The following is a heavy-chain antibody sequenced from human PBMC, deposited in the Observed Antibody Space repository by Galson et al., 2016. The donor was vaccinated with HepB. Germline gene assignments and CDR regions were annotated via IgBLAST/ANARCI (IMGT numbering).Heavy chain of an antibody. V-gene: IGHV3-73*01. Sequence: SLRLSCAASGFIFSDYGMHWVRQASGKGLEWVGRIRSKTQSSATAYATSVEGRFTISRDDSKNTTYLLMNSLKTEDTAVYYCSSRDFTHYGVDYWGLGTLVIVSS. D-gene: IGHD3-16*01. CDR2: IRSKTQSSAT. CDR3: SSRDFTHYGVDY. CDR1: GFIFSDYG. J-gene: IGHJ4*02.